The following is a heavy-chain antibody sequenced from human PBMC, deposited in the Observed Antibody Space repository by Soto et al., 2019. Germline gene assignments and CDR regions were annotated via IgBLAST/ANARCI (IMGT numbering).Heavy chain of an antibody. CDR2: IYYSGST. Sequence: SETLSLTCTVSGGSISSGDYYWSWIRQPPGKGLEWIGYIYYSGSTYYNPSLKSRVTISVDTSKNQFSLKLSPVTAADTAVYYCARVGGFGATTIDYWGQGTLVTVSS. J-gene: IGHJ4*02. CDR1: GGSISSGDYY. CDR3: ARVGGFGATTIDY. D-gene: IGHD3-10*01. V-gene: IGHV4-30-4*01.